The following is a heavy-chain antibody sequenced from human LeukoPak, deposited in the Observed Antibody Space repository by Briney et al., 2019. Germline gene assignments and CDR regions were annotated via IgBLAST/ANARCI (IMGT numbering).Heavy chain of an antibody. V-gene: IGHV4-59*01. CDR1: GGSISSYY. Sequence: SETLSLTCTVSGGSISSYYWSWIRQPPGKGLEWIGYIYYSGSTNYNPSLKSRVTISVDTSKNQFSLKLSSVTAADTAVYYCARHLGYGDYYYYGMDVWGQGTTVTVSS. D-gene: IGHD4-17*01. J-gene: IGHJ6*02. CDR2: IYYSGST. CDR3: ARHLGYGDYYYYGMDV.